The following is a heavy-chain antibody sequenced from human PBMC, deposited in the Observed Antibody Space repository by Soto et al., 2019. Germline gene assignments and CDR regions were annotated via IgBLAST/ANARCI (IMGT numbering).Heavy chain of an antibody. J-gene: IGHJ4*02. V-gene: IGHV1-3*01. CDR2: INAGNGNT. CDR3: ARVRQLGNYFDY. CDR1: GYTFTSYA. D-gene: IGHD6-6*01. Sequence: ASVKVSCKASGYTFTSYAMHWVRQAPGQRLEWMGWINAGNGNTKYSQKFQGRVTITRDTSASTAYMELSSLRSEDTAVYYCARVRQLGNYFDYWGKGTLVTVS.